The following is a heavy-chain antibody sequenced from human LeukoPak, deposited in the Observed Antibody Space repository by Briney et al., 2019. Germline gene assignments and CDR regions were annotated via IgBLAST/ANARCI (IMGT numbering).Heavy chain of an antibody. CDR1: GFTFTDYY. Sequence: ASMKVSCKSSGFTFTDYYIHWVRQAPGQGLEWMGYIGPHSSATSSPQEFQGRVTMTRDTSMSTAYMELTRLTSDDTAVYYCTREGNGLLSKDFDYWGQGTLVTVSS. CDR3: TREGNGLLSKDFDY. V-gene: IGHV1-2*02. D-gene: IGHD2/OR15-2a*01. J-gene: IGHJ4*02. CDR2: IGPHSSAT.